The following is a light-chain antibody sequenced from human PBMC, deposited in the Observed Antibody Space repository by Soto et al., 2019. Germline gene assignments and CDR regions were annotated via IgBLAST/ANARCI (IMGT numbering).Light chain of an antibody. CDR1: QTVSSN. Sequence: EIVMTQSPATLSVSPGERATLSCRASQTVSSNLAWYQQKPGQAPRLVIYDASSRATGIPARFSGSGSGTEFTPTISGLQSEDFAVYYCHQYDNWPRTFGQGTKVDI. CDR2: DAS. CDR3: HQYDNWPRT. V-gene: IGKV3-15*01. J-gene: IGKJ1*01.